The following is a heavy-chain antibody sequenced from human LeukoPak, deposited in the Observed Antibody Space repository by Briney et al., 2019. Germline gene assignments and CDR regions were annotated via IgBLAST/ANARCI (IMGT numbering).Heavy chain of an antibody. D-gene: IGHD3-22*01. CDR1: GFTFSTYE. J-gene: IGHJ3*02. Sequence: GGSLRLSCEASGFTFSTYEMNWVRQAPGKGLEWVSYISSSGSTLYYADSVKGRFTISRDNAKSSLYLQMNSLRAEDTAVYYCARDCCDSRGYYDDAFDIWGQGTMVTVSS. CDR2: ISSSGSTL. CDR3: ARDCCDSRGYYDDAFDI. V-gene: IGHV3-48*03.